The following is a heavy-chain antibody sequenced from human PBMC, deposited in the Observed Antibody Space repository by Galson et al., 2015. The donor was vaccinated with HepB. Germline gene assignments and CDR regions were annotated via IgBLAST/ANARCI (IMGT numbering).Heavy chain of an antibody. CDR2: ISASGGST. CDR3: AKASSGWYAQESDY. V-gene: IGHV3-23*01. CDR1: GFTFSSYA. D-gene: IGHD6-19*01. Sequence: LRLSCAASGFTFSSYAMSWVRQAPGKGLEWVSAISASGGSTYNADSVKGRFTISRDNSKNTLYLQMNSLRAEDTAVYYCAKASSGWYAQESDYWGQGTLVTVSS. J-gene: IGHJ4*02.